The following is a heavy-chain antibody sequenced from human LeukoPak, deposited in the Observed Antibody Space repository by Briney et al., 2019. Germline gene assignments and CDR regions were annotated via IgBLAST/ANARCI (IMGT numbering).Heavy chain of an antibody. Sequence: GGSLRLSCAASGFTFDDYGMTWVRQAPGKGLEWVSGINWNGGNTGYADSVKGRFTISRDNAQNSLYLQMNSLRAEDTALYYCARVASNYDFDYWGQGTLVSVSS. V-gene: IGHV3-20*04. CDR3: ARVASNYDFDY. CDR2: INWNGGNT. CDR1: GFTFDDYG. D-gene: IGHD4-11*01. J-gene: IGHJ4*02.